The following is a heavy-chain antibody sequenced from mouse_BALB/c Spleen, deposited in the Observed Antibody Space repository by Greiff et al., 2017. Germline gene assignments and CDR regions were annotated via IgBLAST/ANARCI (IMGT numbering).Heavy chain of an antibody. Sequence: EVNVVESGGDLVKPGGSLKLSCAASGFTFSSYGMSWVRQTPDKRLEWVATISSGGSYTYYPDSVKGRFTLSRDNAKNTLYLQMSSLKSEDTAMYYCARLYYYGSSRDYYAMDYWGQGTSVTVSS. CDR3: ARLYYYGSSRDYYAMDY. D-gene: IGHD1-1*01. J-gene: IGHJ4*01. CDR1: GFTFSSYG. CDR2: ISSGGSYT. V-gene: IGHV5-6*01.